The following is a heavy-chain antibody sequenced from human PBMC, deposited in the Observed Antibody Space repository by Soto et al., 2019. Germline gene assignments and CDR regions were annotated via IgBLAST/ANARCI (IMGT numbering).Heavy chain of an antibody. D-gene: IGHD3-3*01. CDR1: GYTFTSYY. V-gene: IGHV1-46*01. Sequence: ASVKVSCKASGYTFTSYYMHWVRQAPGQGLEWMGIINPSGGSTSYAQKFQGRVTMTRDTSTSTVYMELSSLRSEDTAVYYCARGFSPSTYDFWRYYYYYGMDVWGQGTTVTVSS. J-gene: IGHJ6*02. CDR2: INPSGGST. CDR3: ARGFSPSTYDFWRYYYYYGMDV.